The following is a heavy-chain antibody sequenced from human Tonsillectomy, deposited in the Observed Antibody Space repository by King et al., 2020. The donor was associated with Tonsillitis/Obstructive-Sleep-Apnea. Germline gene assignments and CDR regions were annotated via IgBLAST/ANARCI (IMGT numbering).Heavy chain of an antibody. CDR3: AKALLASGVYFDS. J-gene: IGHJ4*02. CDR1: GFTFDDYP. V-gene: IGHV3-9*01. Sequence: VQLVESGGGLVQPGRSLRLSCAASGFTFDDYPMHWVRHAPGKGLEWVSGISWNSGKIGYADSVKGRFTISRDNAKNSLYLQMNSLRAEDTALYYCAKALLASGVYFDSWGQGTLVTVSS. D-gene: IGHD2-8*02. CDR2: ISWNSGKI.